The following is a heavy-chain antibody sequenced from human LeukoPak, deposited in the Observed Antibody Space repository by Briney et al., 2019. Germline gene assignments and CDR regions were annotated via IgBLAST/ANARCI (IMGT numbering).Heavy chain of an antibody. V-gene: IGHV4-39*07. Sequence: SETLSLTCTVSGGSISSSSYYWGWIRQPPGKGLEWIGSIYYSGSTYYNPSLKSRVTISVDTSKNQFSLKLSSVTAADTAVYYCARTGNGRKEPYYYYMDVWGKGTTVTVSS. J-gene: IGHJ6*03. CDR1: GGSISSSSYY. D-gene: IGHD1-14*01. CDR2: IYYSGST. CDR3: ARTGNGRKEPYYYYMDV.